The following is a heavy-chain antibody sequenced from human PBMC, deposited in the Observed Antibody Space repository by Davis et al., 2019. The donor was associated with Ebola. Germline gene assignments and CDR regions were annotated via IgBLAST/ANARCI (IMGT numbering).Heavy chain of an antibody. V-gene: IGHV3-21*01. D-gene: IGHD4-17*01. J-gene: IGHJ6*02. CDR2: ISSTSNYI. Sequence: GESLKISCSVSEFTFSDYGMNWVRQAPGKGLEWVSSISSTSNYIYYADSVEGRFTISRDNAKNSLYLQMNTLRAEDTAVYYCARVYSDKLRVGIDYYYGMDVWGQGTAVTVSS. CDR3: ARVYSDKLRVGIDYYYGMDV. CDR1: EFTFSDYG.